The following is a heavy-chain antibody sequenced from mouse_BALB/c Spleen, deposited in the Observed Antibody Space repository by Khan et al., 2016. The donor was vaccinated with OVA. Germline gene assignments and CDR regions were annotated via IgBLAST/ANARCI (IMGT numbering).Heavy chain of an antibody. CDR1: GYTFPEYT. V-gene: IGHV1-18*01. D-gene: IGHD3-3*01. CDR2: INHKNGGT. J-gene: IGHJ4*01. CDR3: TRDAGRY. Sequence: EVQLQQSGPELVKPGASVKISCKTSGYTFPEYTVHWVKQSLGKSLDWIGVINHKNGGTAYNQKLKGKATLTVDKSSSTAYIEVRSLTSEDSAVYSCTRDAGRYWGQGTSVTVAS.